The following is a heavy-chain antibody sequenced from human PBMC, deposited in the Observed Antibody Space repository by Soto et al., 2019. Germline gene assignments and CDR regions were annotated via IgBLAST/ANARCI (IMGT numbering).Heavy chain of an antibody. CDR1: GSTFNNYA. CDR2: ITRSGST. J-gene: IGHJ4*02. D-gene: IGHD6-19*01. Sequence: GGSLRLSCAASGSTFNNYAMSWVRQAPGKGLEYVSAITRSGSTYYANSVKGRFTISRDNSKDTLYLQMNSLRAEDTAIYYCARDVPRSGWAFDCWGQGALVTVSS. CDR3: ARDVPRSGWAFDC. V-gene: IGHV3-23*01.